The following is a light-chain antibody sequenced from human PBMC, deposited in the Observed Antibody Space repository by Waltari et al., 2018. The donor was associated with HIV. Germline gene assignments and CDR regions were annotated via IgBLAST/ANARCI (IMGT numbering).Light chain of an antibody. J-gene: IGLJ2*01. CDR2: SDR. CDR3: QVWDGRGDPVI. Sequence: SYVLTQPPSVSVAPGQTARITCGGNNIAATKSVHWYRLNPGQAPGVVIYSDRDRPSGIPDRFSGSSSGDTATLTISRAEAGDEADYYCQVWDGRGDPVIFGGGTKLAVV. CDR1: NIAATKS. V-gene: IGLV3-21*02.